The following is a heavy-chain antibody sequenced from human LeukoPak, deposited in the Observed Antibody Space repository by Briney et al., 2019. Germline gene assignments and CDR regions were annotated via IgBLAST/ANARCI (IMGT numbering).Heavy chain of an antibody. CDR1: GFTFSSYG. CDR3: ARTLSTGGRIDY. J-gene: IGHJ4*02. V-gene: IGHV3-33*01. Sequence: GGSLRLSCAASGFTFSSYGIHWVRQAPGKGLEWVAVINYDGSNKYYADSVKGRFTIARDNSKNTLYLQMNSLRVEDTAVYYCARTLSTGGRIDYWGQGTLVTVSS. CDR2: INYDGSNK. D-gene: IGHD2-8*02.